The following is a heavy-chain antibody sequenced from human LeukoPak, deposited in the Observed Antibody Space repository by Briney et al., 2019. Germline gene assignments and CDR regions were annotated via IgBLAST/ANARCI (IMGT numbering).Heavy chain of an antibody. Sequence: GGSLRLSCAASGFTFSSFEMNWVRQAPGKGLEWVSHISSSGDTIFYADSMKGRFTISRDNAKNSLYLQMNSLRAEDTAVYYCARNGTYDILTGYYTNSHFDYWGQGTLVTVSS. CDR2: ISSSGDTI. V-gene: IGHV3-48*03. J-gene: IGHJ4*02. CDR1: GFTFSSFE. D-gene: IGHD3-9*01. CDR3: ARNGTYDILTGYYTNSHFDY.